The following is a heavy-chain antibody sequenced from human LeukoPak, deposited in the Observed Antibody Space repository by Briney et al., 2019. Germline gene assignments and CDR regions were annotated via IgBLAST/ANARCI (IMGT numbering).Heavy chain of an antibody. J-gene: IGHJ4*02. V-gene: IGHV3-23*01. D-gene: IGHD3-10*01. CDR3: TFYYYGSGSYYSPFDY. CDR1: GFTFSGYA. CDR2: ISGSGGST. Sequence: TGGSLRLSCAASGFTFSGYAMTWVRQAPGKGREWVSTISGSGGSTYYADSVKGRFTISRDSSKNTLSLQMNSLRAEDTAVYYCTFYYYGSGSYYSPFDYWGQGTLVTVSS.